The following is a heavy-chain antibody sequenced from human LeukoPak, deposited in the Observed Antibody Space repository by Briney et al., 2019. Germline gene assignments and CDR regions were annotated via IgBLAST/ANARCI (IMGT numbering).Heavy chain of an antibody. CDR3: ARDSFGVRGFDH. CDR2: VDPSGDIA. V-gene: IGHV1-46*01. J-gene: IGHJ4*02. CDR1: GYTFIHYY. Sequence: ASVKASFKTSGYTFIHYYMHWVRQASGEGFEWMGIVDPSGDIATYAQKFQGRVTLTTDTSTSTFYMELSSLRSEDTAIYYCARDSFGVRGFDHWGQGTPVTVSS. D-gene: IGHD3-10*01.